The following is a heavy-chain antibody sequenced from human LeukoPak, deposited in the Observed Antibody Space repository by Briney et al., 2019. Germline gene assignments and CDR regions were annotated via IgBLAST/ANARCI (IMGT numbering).Heavy chain of an antibody. CDR1: GYTFTSYG. Sequence: SVKVSCKASGYTFTSYGITWVRQAPGQGLEWMGGIIPIFGTANYAQKFQGRVTITADESTSTAYMELSSLRSEDTAVYYCASYYYGSGSYKNAFDIWGQGTMVTVSS. D-gene: IGHD3-10*01. V-gene: IGHV1-69*13. J-gene: IGHJ3*02. CDR2: IIPIFGTA. CDR3: ASYYYGSGSYKNAFDI.